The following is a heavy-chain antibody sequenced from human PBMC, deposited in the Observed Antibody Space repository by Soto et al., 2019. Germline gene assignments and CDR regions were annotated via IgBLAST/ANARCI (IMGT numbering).Heavy chain of an antibody. CDR2: ISGSGEDT. D-gene: IGHD3-10*01. J-gene: IGHJ5*02. CDR1: AATFSNSA. CDR3: VREPISMVRANNGFDP. Sequence: EVQLLESGGDLVHPGGSLRLACAASAATFSNSAMSWVRQAPGKGLEWVSSISGSGEDTYFADSVKGRYSISRDNAKKTLYLEMQRLTPKDTATYFGVREPISMVRANNGFDPWGQGTLVIVSS. V-gene: IGHV3-23*01.